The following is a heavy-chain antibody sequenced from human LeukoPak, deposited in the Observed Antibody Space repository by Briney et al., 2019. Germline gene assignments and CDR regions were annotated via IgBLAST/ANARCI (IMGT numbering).Heavy chain of an antibody. D-gene: IGHD5-24*01. V-gene: IGHV1-69*05. CDR2: VIPIFGTA. CDR1: GGTFSSYA. CDR3: ARGATAGYYYYYYMDV. Sequence: SVKVSCKASGGTFSSYAISWVRQAPGQGLEWMGGVIPIFGTANYAQKFQGRVTITTDESTSTAYMELSSLRSEDTAVYYCARGATAGYYYYYYMDVWGKGTTVTVSS. J-gene: IGHJ6*03.